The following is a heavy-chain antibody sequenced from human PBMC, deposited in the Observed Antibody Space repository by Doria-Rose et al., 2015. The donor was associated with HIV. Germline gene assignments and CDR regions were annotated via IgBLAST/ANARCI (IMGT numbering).Heavy chain of an antibody. V-gene: IGHV2-26*01. D-gene: IGHD6-13*01. Sequence: QVTLKESGPVLVKPTETLTLTCTVSGVSLSSPGMGVGWIRQPPGRALEWLANIFSDDERSYKTSLKSRLTISRGTSKSQVVLTMTDRDPVDTATYYCARIKSSRWYHKYYFDFWGQGTLVIVSA. CDR1: GVSLSSPGMG. CDR2: IFSDDER. CDR3: ARIKSSRWYHKYYFDF. J-gene: IGHJ4*02.